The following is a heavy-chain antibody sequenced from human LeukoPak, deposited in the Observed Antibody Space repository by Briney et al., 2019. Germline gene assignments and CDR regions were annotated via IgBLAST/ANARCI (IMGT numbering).Heavy chain of an antibody. CDR1: GYTFTGYY. V-gene: IGHV1-2*02. J-gene: IGHJ6*03. CDR3: ARKWFGKEGYYYYMDV. D-gene: IGHD3-10*01. Sequence: GASVKVSCKASGYTFTGYYMHWVRQAPGQGLEWMGWINPNSGGTNYAQKFQGRVAMTRDTSISTAYMELGRLRSDDTAVYYCARKWFGKEGYYYYMDVWGKGTTVTVSS. CDR2: INPNSGGT.